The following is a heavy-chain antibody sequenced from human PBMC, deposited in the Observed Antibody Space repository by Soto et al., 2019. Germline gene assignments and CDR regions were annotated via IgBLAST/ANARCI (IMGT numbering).Heavy chain of an antibody. V-gene: IGHV3-30-3*01. CDR2: ISYDGSNK. Sequence: GGSLRLSCAASGFPFSSYAMHWVRQAPGKGLEWVAVISYDGSNKYYADSVKGRFTISRDNSKNTLYLQMNSLRAEDTAVYYCGFDYWGQGTLVTVS. CDR1: GFPFSSYA. CDR3: GFDY. J-gene: IGHJ4*02.